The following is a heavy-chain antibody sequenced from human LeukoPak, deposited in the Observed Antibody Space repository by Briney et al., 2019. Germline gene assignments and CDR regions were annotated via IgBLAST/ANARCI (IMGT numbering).Heavy chain of an antibody. Sequence: GGSLRLSCAASGFTVSSNYMSWVRQAPGKGLEWVSVIYSGGSTYYADSVKGRFTISRDNAKNSLYLQMNSLRAEVTAVYYCARDQYYYGSGSQATFDYWGQGTLVTVSS. D-gene: IGHD3-10*01. CDR3: ARDQYYYGSGSQATFDY. CDR1: GFTVSSNY. CDR2: IYSGGST. J-gene: IGHJ4*02. V-gene: IGHV3-53*01.